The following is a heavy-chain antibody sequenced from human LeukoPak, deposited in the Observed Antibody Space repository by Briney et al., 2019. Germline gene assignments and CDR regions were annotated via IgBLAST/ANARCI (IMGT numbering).Heavy chain of an antibody. CDR1: GPSMATIGLG. Sequence: PSETLSLTSAPTGPSMATIGLGRSWIRQPPGKGLEWIGSIDYGGTTYYNPSLESRVTMSVDTPKNQFSLMLTSVTAADTAIYYWTDERAQYDGYGFRNLDALDFWAQGTLVTVSS. D-gene: IGHD3-16*01. J-gene: IGHJ4*02. V-gene: IGHV4-39*01. CDR3: TDERAQYDGYGFRNLDALDF. CDR2: IDYGGTT.